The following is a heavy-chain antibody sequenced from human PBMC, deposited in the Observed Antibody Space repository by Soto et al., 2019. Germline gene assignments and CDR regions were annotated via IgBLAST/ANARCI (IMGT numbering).Heavy chain of an antibody. CDR3: ARAGDYDFWSGYWARGYYYGMDV. V-gene: IGHV4-59*01. CDR1: GGSISSYY. CDR2: IYYSGRT. Sequence: QVQLQESGPGLVKPSETLSLTCTVSGGSISSYYWSWIRQPPGKGLEWIGYIYYSGRTNYNPSLKSRVTISVDTSKNQFSLKLSSVTAADTAVYYCARAGDYDFWSGYWARGYYYGMDVW. D-gene: IGHD3-3*01. J-gene: IGHJ6*01.